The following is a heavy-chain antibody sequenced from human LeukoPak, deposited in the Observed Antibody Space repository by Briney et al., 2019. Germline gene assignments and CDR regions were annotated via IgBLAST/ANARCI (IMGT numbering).Heavy chain of an antibody. V-gene: IGHV3-7*04. Sequence: GGSLRLSCSASGFTYSNYWLHWVRQAPGKGLEGVANINRDGGETYYVDSVKGRFTISRDNAKNSLYLQMNSLRAEDTAVYYCARGRSWSVDYWGQGTLVTVSS. CDR3: ARGRSWSVDY. J-gene: IGHJ4*02. CDR2: INRDGGET. D-gene: IGHD6-13*01. CDR1: GFTYSNYW.